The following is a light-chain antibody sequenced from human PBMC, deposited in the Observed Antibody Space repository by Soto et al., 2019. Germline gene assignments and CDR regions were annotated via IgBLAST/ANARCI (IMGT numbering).Light chain of an antibody. CDR1: QDVSIF. CDR2: DAS. J-gene: IGKJ2*01. Sequence: ILLAQSPATLSLSPGERATLSCKASQDVSIFLAWYQQKPGRAPRLLIHDASNRATGVPARFSGSGSGRDFTLTITSLEPEDFAVYYCQQRSTWLYTFGQGTKLEV. V-gene: IGKV3-11*02. CDR3: QQRSTWLYT.